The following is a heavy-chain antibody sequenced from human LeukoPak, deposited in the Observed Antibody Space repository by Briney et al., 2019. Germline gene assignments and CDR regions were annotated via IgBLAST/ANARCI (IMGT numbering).Heavy chain of an antibody. CDR1: GGSITSTSYF. J-gene: IGHJ4*02. D-gene: IGHD3-22*01. Sequence: SETLSLTCTVSGGSITSTSYFWGWIRKSPGKGLEWIVSIFYSGRTDYNPSPKSRVTISVDTCKNQFSLKLSSVTAADTVVYYCARDRRDYDSSGYPGLDYWGQGTLVSVSS. V-gene: IGHV4-39*07. CDR2: IFYSGRT. CDR3: ARDRRDYDSSGYPGLDY.